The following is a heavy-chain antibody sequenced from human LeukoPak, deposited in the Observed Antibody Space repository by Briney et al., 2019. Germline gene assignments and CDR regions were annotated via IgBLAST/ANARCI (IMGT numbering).Heavy chain of an antibody. CDR2: IKQDGSEK. CDR3: ATPREGYSGYDFFDY. J-gene: IGHJ4*02. D-gene: IGHD5-12*01. Sequence: RPGGSLRLSCAASGFTFSSYWMSWVRQAPGKGLGWVANIKQDGSEKYYVDSVKGRFTISRDNAKNSLYLQMNSLRAEDTAVYYCATPREGYSGYDFFDYWGQGTLVTVSS. V-gene: IGHV3-7*03. CDR1: GFTFSSYW.